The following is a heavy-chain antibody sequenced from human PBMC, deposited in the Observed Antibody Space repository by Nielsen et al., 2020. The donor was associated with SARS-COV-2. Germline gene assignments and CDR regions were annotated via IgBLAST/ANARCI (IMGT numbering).Heavy chain of an antibody. CDR1: GGSISSSNW. CDR3: ASRGRVGDYYYGMDV. D-gene: IGHD1-26*01. CDR2: IYHSGST. J-gene: IGHJ6*02. V-gene: IGHV4-4*02. Sequence: SETLSLTCAVSGGSISSSNWWSWVRQPPGKGLEWIGEIYHSGSTNYNPSLKSRVTISVDKSKNQFSLKLSSVTAADTAVYYCASRGRVGDYYYGMDVWGQGTTVTVSS.